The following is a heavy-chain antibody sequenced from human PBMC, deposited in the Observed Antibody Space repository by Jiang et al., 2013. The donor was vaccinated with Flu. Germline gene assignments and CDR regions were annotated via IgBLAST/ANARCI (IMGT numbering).Heavy chain of an antibody. CDR1: GYTFTSYA. CDR3: ARELNDILTGYRYPYYYYYGMDV. Sequence: QSGSELKKPGASVKVSCKASGYTFTSYAMNWVRQAPGQGLEWMGWINTNTGNPTYAQGFTGRFVFSLDTSVSTAYLQISSLKAEDTAVYYCARELNDILTGYRYPYYYYYGMDVWGQGTTVTVSS. J-gene: IGHJ6*02. CDR2: INTNTGNP. V-gene: IGHV7-4-1*02. D-gene: IGHD3-9*01.